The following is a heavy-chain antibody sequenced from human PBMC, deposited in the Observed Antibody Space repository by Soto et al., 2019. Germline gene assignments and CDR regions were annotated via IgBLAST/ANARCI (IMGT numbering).Heavy chain of an antibody. D-gene: IGHD2-21*02. Sequence: QVQLVESGGGVVQPGRSLRLSCAASGFTFSPYTMHWVRQTPGKGLERVAVISYDGSDKYYADSVRGRFTISRDNSKHTLFLQMNSLTAEDTALYYCARGEEFCGADCYKGGIDYWGQGALVTVTS. J-gene: IGHJ4*02. CDR1: GFTFSPYT. CDR3: ARGEEFCGADCYKGGIDY. V-gene: IGHV3-30-3*01. CDR2: ISYDGSDK.